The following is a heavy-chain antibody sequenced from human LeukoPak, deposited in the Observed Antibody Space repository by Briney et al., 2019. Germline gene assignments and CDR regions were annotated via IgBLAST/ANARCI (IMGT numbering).Heavy chain of an antibody. V-gene: IGHV3-74*01. Sequence: GGSERLSCAASGFTFSSYWMHWVRQAPGKGLVWVSRLNCDGCITNYEDSVKGQFTISRDNAKNTLYLQMNSLRADDTAVYYCARGSGYAVFDIWGQGTTVPIAS. J-gene: IGHJ3*02. CDR3: ARGSGYAVFDI. CDR1: GFTFSSYW. D-gene: IGHD5-12*01. CDR2: LNCDGCIT.